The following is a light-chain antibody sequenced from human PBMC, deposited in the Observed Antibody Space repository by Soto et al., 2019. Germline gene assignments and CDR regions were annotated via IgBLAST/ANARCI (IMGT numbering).Light chain of an antibody. CDR3: AEWDESLRAHVV. Sequence: QSVLTQPPSASGTPGQRVTISCSGSSSNIGSNYVYWYQQLPGTAPKLLIYRNNQRPSGVPDRFSGSKSGTSASLAISGLRSEDEADYYCAEWDESLRAHVVFGGGNQLTVL. V-gene: IGLV1-47*01. J-gene: IGLJ2*01. CDR1: SSNIGSNY. CDR2: RNN.